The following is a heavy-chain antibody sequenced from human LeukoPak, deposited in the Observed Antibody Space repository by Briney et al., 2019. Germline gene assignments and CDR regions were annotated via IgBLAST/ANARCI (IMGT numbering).Heavy chain of an antibody. Sequence: SETLPLTCTVSGGSISSYYWSWIRQPAGKGLEWIGRIYTSGSTNYNPSLKGRVTMSVDTSKNQFSLKLSSVTAADTAVYYCASSLLWFGDSKFWFDPWGQGTLVTVSS. V-gene: IGHV4-4*07. CDR1: GGSISSYY. CDR2: IYTSGST. D-gene: IGHD3-10*01. CDR3: ASSLLWFGDSKFWFDP. J-gene: IGHJ5*02.